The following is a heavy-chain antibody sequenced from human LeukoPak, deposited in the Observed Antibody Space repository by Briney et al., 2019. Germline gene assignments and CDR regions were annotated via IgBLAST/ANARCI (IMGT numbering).Heavy chain of an antibody. CDR3: ARRKEVQTTFDC. CDR2: ISYDGSNK. V-gene: IGHV3-30*01. CDR1: GFTFSSYA. D-gene: IGHD1-14*01. J-gene: IGHJ4*02. Sequence: GGSLRLSCAASGFTFSSYAMHWVRQAPGKGLEWVAVISYDGSNKYYADSVKGRFTISRDNSKNTLYLQMNSLRAEDTAVYFCARRKEVQTTFDCWGQGTLATVSS.